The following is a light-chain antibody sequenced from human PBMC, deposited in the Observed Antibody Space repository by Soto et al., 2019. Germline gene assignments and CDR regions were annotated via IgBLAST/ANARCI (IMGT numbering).Light chain of an antibody. CDR1: HSISSNY. CDR3: QQYGSWT. CDR2: GAS. Sequence: EIVLTQSPGTLSLSPRERATLSCRASHSISSNYLAWYQQKPGQAPRLLIYGASSRATGIPDRFSGSGSGTDFTLTISRLEPEDSAIYYCQQYGSWTFGQGTKVEIK. J-gene: IGKJ1*01. V-gene: IGKV3-20*01.